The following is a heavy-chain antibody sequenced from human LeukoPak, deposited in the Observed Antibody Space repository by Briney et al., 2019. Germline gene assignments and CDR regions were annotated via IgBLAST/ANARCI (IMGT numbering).Heavy chain of an antibody. CDR3: ARVWELSFDH. J-gene: IGHJ4*02. D-gene: IGHD1-26*01. CDR2: TYSGGSA. CDR1: GFTVSSDH. V-gene: IGHV3-53*01. Sequence: PGGSLRLSCAASGFTVSSDHMSWGRQAPGKGLEWVSVTYSGGSAYYADSVKGRFTISRDNANNMVYLQMNSLRAEDTAVYYCARVWELSFDHWGQGTLVTVSS.